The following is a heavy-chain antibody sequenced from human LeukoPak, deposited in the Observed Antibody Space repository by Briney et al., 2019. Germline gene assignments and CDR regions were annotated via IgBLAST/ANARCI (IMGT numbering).Heavy chain of an antibody. D-gene: IGHD1-1*01. CDR3: ARENFWKFDY. CDR2: IKQDGSER. Sequence: PGGSLRLSCAASGFTFKKFYMGWVRQAPGKGLEWVANIKQDGSERSYVDSVKGRFTISRDNGKNSLYLQLDSLRAEDTAVYYCARENFWKFDYWGQGTLVTVSS. CDR1: GFTFKKFY. V-gene: IGHV3-7*05. J-gene: IGHJ4*02.